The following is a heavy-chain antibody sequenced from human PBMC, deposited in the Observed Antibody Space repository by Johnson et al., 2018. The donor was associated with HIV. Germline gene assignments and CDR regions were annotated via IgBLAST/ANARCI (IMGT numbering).Heavy chain of an antibody. CDR3: ARDGGRDAFDI. V-gene: IGHV3-30*03. CDR2: IAYDGNTT. J-gene: IGHJ3*02. Sequence: QVQLVESGGGVVQPGRSLRLSCAASGFTFSSYGMHWVRQAPGKGLEWVAVIAYDGNTTYYADSVKGRFTTSRDTSKNTLDLQLNSLRAEDTAVYYCARDGGRDAFDIWGQGTMLTVSS. D-gene: IGHD2-15*01. CDR1: GFTFSSYG.